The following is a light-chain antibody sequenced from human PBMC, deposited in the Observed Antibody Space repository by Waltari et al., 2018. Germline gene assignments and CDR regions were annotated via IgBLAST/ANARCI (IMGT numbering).Light chain of an antibody. J-gene: IGLJ1*01. Sequence: QSVLTQPPSASGTPGQSITISCSGSSSNIGGNFVYWYHQRPGTAPRLLIYRNNHRPSGVPDRFAGSRAGTSASLAISGLRSEDEGDYYCAVWDDSLSGYIFGPGTRV. CDR2: RNN. V-gene: IGLV1-47*01. CDR3: AVWDDSLSGYI. CDR1: SSNIGGNF.